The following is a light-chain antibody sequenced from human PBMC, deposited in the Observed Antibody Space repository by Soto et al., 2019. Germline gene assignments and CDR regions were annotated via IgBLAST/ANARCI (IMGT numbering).Light chain of an antibody. J-gene: IGLJ2*01. Sequence: SYELTQPPSVSVAPGKTATITCGGNNVGGKSVHWYQQKPGQAPVLVIYYDKDRPSGIPERFSGSNSGNTATLTISRVEAGDEADYFCQVWDAMSDHVIFGGGTKLTVL. CDR3: QVWDAMSDHVI. CDR1: NVGGKS. CDR2: YDK. V-gene: IGLV3-21*01.